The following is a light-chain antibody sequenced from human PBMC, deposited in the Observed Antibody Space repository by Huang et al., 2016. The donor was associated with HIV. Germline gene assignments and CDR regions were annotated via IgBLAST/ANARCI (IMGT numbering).Light chain of an antibody. CDR3: QHYDNLPLT. Sequence: DIQMTQSPSSLSASVGDRVTITCQASQDISNYLNLYQQKPGTAPKLLIYDASNLETGVTSRFSGSGSGADFTFTISSLQPEDIATYYCQHYDNLPLTFGGGTKVEIK. V-gene: IGKV1-33*01. CDR1: QDISNY. CDR2: DAS. J-gene: IGKJ4*01.